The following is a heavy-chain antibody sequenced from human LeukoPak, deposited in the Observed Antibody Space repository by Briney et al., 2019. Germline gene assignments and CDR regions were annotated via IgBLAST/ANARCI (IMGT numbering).Heavy chain of an antibody. V-gene: IGHV1-69*04. Sequence: EASVKVSCKASGGTFSSYAISWVRQAPGQGLEWMGRIIPILGIANYAQKFQGRVTMTRDTSTSTVYMELSSLRSEDTAVYYCAREPTTIFGVVIMSFFDYWGQGTLVTVSS. CDR3: AREPTTIFGVVIMSFFDY. CDR2: IIPILGIA. J-gene: IGHJ4*02. CDR1: GGTFSSYA. D-gene: IGHD3-3*01.